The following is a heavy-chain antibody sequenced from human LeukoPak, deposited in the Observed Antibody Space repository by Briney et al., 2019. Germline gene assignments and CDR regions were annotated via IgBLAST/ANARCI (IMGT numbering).Heavy chain of an antibody. D-gene: IGHD3-9*01. CDR3: AKDSYYDILTGFVEGYYGMDV. V-gene: IGHV3-30*18. CDR1: GFTFSSYG. CDR2: ISYDGSNK. Sequence: GGSLRLSCAASGFTFSSYGMHWVRQAPGKGLEWVAVISYDGSNKYYADSVKGRFTISRDNSKNTLYLQMNSLRAEDTAVYYCAKDSYYDILTGFVEGYYGMDVWGQGTTVTVSS. J-gene: IGHJ6*02.